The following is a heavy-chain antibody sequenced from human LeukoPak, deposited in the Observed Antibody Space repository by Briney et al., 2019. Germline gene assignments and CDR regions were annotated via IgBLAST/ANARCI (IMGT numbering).Heavy chain of an antibody. CDR2: IKYDGSST. Sequence: PGGSLRLSCAASGFIFSDYWMHWVRQGPGKGLEWVSRIKYDGSSTSYADSVKGRFTISRDNSKNTLYLQMNSLRAEDTAVYYCARVPERYSSSSGYFDYWGQGTLVTVSS. J-gene: IGHJ4*02. CDR3: ARVPERYSSSSGYFDY. CDR1: GFIFSDYW. D-gene: IGHD6-6*01. V-gene: IGHV3-74*01.